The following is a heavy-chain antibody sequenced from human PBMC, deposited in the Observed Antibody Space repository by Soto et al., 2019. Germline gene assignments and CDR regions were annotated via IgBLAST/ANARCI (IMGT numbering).Heavy chain of an antibody. J-gene: IGHJ6*02. CDR2: IYFSGST. V-gene: IGHV4-31*03. Sequence: QVQLQESGPGLVKPSQTLSLTCTVSGGSISSGCYYWSWIRQPPGKGLEWIGYIYFSGSTYYNPSLKRRVTISVDKSKNQFSLKLSSVTAADTAVYYCARGGRRSPVMDVWGQGTTVTVSS. CDR3: ARGGRRSPVMDV. CDR1: GGSISSGCYY.